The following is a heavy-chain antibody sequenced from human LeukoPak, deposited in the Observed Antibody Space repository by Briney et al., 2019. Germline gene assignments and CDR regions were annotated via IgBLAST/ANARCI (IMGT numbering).Heavy chain of an antibody. CDR1: GYTFTSYG. CDR3: ARGNSWFGELYFDY. Sequence: GASVKVSCKASGYTFTSYGMSWVRQAPGQGLEWMGWISAYNGNTNYAQKLQGRVTMTTDTSTSTAYMELRSLRSDDTAVYYCARGNSWFGELYFDYWGQGTLLTVSS. CDR2: ISAYNGNT. J-gene: IGHJ4*02. D-gene: IGHD3-10*01. V-gene: IGHV1-18*04.